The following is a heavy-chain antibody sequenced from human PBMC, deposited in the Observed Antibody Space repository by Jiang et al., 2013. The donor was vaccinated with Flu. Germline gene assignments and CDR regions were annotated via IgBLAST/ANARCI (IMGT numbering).Heavy chain of an antibody. CDR3: AKGRPYYYDSSGYVDAFDI. V-gene: IGHV3-30*18. J-gene: IGHJ3*02. Sequence: RLSCAASGFTFSSYGMHWVRQAPGKGLEWVAVISYDGSNKYYADSVKGRFTISRDNSKNTLYLQMNSLRAEDTAVYYCAKGRPYYYDSSGYVDAFDIWGQGTMVTVSS. D-gene: IGHD3-22*01. CDR2: ISYDGSNK. CDR1: GFTFSSYG.